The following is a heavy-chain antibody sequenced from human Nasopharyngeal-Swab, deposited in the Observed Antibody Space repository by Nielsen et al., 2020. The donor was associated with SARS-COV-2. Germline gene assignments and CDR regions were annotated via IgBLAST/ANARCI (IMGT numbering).Heavy chain of an antibody. Sequence: GGSLRLSCAASGFTFSSHAMSWVRQAPGKGLEWVSAISGSGGSTYYADSVKGRFTISRDNSKNTLYPQMNSLRADDTAVYYCAKEATLGGVGDYYYMDVWGKGTTVTVSS. J-gene: IGHJ6*03. V-gene: IGHV3-23*01. CDR2: ISGSGGST. CDR3: AKEATLGGVGDYYYMDV. CDR1: GFTFSSHA. D-gene: IGHD3-16*01.